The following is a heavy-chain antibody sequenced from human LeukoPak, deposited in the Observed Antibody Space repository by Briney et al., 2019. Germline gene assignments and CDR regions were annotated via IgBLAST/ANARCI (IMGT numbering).Heavy chain of an antibody. J-gene: IGHJ4*02. CDR1: GFTFSSYG. CDR2: ISYDESKE. V-gene: IGHV3-30*18. Sequence: GGSLRLSCAASGFTFSSYGMHWVRQAPGKGLEWVAYISYDESKEYYADSVKGRFTISRDNSKNTLYLQMNSLRAEDTAVYYCAKDSQDYGLDYWGQGTLVTVSS. D-gene: IGHD4-17*01. CDR3: AKDSQDYGLDY.